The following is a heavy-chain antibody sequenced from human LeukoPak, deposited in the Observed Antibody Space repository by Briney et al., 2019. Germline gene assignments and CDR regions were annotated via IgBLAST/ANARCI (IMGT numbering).Heavy chain of an antibody. V-gene: IGHV4-30-2*01. J-gene: IGHJ4*02. CDR3: ARDSPTGFDY. D-gene: IGHD2-8*02. CDR1: GGSISSGGYY. CDR2: IYHSGST. Sequence: SETLSLTCTVSGGSISSGGYYWSWIRQPPGKGLEWIGYIYHSGSTYYNPSLKSRVTISVDRSKNQFSLKLSSVTAADTAVYYCARDSPTGFDYWGQGTLVTVSS.